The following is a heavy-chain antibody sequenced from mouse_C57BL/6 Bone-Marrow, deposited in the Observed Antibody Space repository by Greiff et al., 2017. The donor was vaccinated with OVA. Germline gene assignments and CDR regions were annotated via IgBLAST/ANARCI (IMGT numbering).Heavy chain of an antibody. CDR1: GFNIKDDY. J-gene: IGHJ2*01. V-gene: IGHV14-4*01. CDR3: TADEYYFDY. Sequence: VQLKESGAELVRPGASVKLSCTASGFNIKDDYMHWVKQRPEQGLEWIGWIDPENGDTEYASKFQGKATITADTSSNTAYLQLSSLTSEDAAVYYCTADEYYFDYWGQGTTLTVSS. CDR2: IDPENGDT.